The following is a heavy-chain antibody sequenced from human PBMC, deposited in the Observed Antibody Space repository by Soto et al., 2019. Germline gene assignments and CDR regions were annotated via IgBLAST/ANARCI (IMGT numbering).Heavy chain of an antibody. CDR2: MSHSGGT. CDR1: GGFVSSGNYY. V-gene: IGHV4-34*01. J-gene: IGHJ3*02. CDR3: ARVERGTATTVVDAFDI. D-gene: IGHD1-1*01. Sequence: QVQLQQWGAGLLKPSETLSLTCAVYGGFVSSGNYYWSWIRQPPGKGLEWIGEMSHSGGTHFNPSLKSRVNISVDPSKNQFSLKMSSVTAADTALYYCARVERGTATTVVDAFDIWGPGTMVTVSS.